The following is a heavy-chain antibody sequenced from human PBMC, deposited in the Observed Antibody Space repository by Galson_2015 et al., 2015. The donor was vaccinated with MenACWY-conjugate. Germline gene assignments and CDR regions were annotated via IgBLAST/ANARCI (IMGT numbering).Heavy chain of an antibody. V-gene: IGHV5-10-1*01. CDR1: GYSFTSYW. Sequence: QSGAEVKKPGESLRISCKGSGYSFTSYWISWVRQMPGKGLEWMGRIDPSDSYTNYSPSFQGHVTISADKSISTAYLQWSSLKASDTAMYYCARLVPDLYSSSSPPPYYYYYGMDVWGQGTTVTVSS. J-gene: IGHJ6*02. CDR3: ARLVPDLYSSSSPPPYYYYYGMDV. CDR2: IDPSDSYT. D-gene: IGHD6-6*01.